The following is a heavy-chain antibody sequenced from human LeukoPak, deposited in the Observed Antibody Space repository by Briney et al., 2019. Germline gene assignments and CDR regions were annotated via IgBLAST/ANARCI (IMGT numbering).Heavy chain of an antibody. Sequence: SETLSLTCAVYGGSFSGYYWSWIRQPPGKGLEWIGEINHSGSTNYNPPLKSRVTISVDTSKNQFSLKLSSVTAADTAVYYCARLSRYYDFWSGLYYFDYWGQGTLVTVSS. V-gene: IGHV4-34*01. CDR2: INHSGST. D-gene: IGHD3-3*01. J-gene: IGHJ4*02. CDR1: GGSFSGYY. CDR3: ARLSRYYDFWSGLYYFDY.